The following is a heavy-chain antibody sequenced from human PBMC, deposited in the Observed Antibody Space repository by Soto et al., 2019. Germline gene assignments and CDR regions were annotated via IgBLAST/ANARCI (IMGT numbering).Heavy chain of an antibody. Sequence: EAPLLESGGQLVQPGGSLRLSCAASGFTFSTYTMNWVRQAPGKGLEWVAGIFPGGSTYYANSVKDRFTISIHHSQSSVFLQMSSMRDEDTAVYYCAKERQPARIWTFDLWGQGPLVTVSS. CDR2: IFPGGST. D-gene: IGHD3-9*01. J-gene: IGHJ4*02. CDR3: AKERQPARIWTFDL. CDR1: GFTFSTYT. V-gene: IGHV3-23*03.